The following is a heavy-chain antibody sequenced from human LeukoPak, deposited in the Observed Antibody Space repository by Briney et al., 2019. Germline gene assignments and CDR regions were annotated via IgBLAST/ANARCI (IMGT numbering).Heavy chain of an antibody. V-gene: IGHV4-59*01. J-gene: IGHJ5*02. CDR1: GVSIGSYY. CDR3: TSGYQTFDP. Sequence: PSETLSLTCAVSGVSIGSYYWNWVRQPPGKALEWIGYVHYSGNTNYNPSLKSRVTMSTDTSKNHFSLKLTSVTAADAAVYYCTSGYQTFDPWGQGTLVIVSS. D-gene: IGHD5-18*01. CDR2: VHYSGNT.